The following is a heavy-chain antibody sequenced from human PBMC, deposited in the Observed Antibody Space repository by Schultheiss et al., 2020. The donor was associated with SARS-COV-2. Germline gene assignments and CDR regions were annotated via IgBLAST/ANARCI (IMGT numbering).Heavy chain of an antibody. CDR1: GGTFSSYA. CDR3: ARDMMYTVAGTGRVDY. CDR2: IWYGGSDR. V-gene: IGHV3-33*01. Sequence: SCKASGGTFSSYAMSWVRQAPGKGLEWVAVIWYGGSDRQYADSVKGRFTISRDIAKNSLFLQMNSLRADDTAVYYCARDMMYTVAGTGRVDYWGQGTLVTVSS. J-gene: IGHJ4*02. D-gene: IGHD6-19*01.